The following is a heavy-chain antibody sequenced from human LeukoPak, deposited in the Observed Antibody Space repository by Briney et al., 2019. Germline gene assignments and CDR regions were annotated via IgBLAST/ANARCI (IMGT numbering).Heavy chain of an antibody. Sequence: PSQTLSLTCTVSGGSISSGGYSWNWIRQPPVKGLEWIGEISRSEGTNYNPSLKSRVTISVDTSKNQFSLRLSSVTAADTAVYYCARGKVVAGTPGQNSWDCWGQGTLVTVSS. CDR2: ISRSEGT. CDR1: GGSISSGGYS. V-gene: IGHV4-30-2*01. D-gene: IGHD6-19*01. J-gene: IGHJ4*02. CDR3: ARGKVVAGTPGQNSWDC.